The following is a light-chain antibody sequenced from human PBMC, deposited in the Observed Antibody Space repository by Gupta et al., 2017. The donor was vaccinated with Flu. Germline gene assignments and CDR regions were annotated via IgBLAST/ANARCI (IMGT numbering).Light chain of an antibody. CDR1: SSDVGGYKY. Sequence: TGVSGSPRQSISISCTGTSSDVGGYKYVSWYQQHPGKAPKLMIYDVSKRPSGVSNRFSGSKSGNTASLTISGLQAEDEADYFCSSYTSSSTWLFGGGTKVTVL. CDR2: DVS. CDR3: SSYTSSSTWL. J-gene: IGLJ2*01. V-gene: IGLV2-14*03.